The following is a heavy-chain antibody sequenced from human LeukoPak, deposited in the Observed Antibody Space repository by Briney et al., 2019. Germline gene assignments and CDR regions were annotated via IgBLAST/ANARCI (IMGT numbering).Heavy chain of an antibody. Sequence: ASVKVSCKASGYTFTGYYMHWVRQAPGQGLEGMGWINPNSGGTNYAQKFQGRVTMTRDTSISTAYMELSRLRSDDTAVYYCVLGFFSYYYYYMDVWGKGTTVTVSS. J-gene: IGHJ6*03. CDR2: INPNSGGT. CDR1: GYTFTGYY. D-gene: IGHD3-3*01. V-gene: IGHV1-2*02. CDR3: VLGFFSYYYYYMDV.